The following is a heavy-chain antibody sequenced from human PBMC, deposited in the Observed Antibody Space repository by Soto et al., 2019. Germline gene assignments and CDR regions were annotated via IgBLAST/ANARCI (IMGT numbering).Heavy chain of an antibody. D-gene: IGHD2-2*01. J-gene: IGHJ3*02. Sequence: QPGGSLRLSCAASGFTVSSNYMSWFRQAPGKGLEWVSVIYSGGSTYYADSVKGRFTISRDNSKNTLYLQMNSLRAEDTAVYYCARFHGPVPARAFDIWGQGTMVTVSS. CDR2: IYSGGST. CDR3: ARFHGPVPARAFDI. CDR1: GFTVSSNY. V-gene: IGHV3-53*01.